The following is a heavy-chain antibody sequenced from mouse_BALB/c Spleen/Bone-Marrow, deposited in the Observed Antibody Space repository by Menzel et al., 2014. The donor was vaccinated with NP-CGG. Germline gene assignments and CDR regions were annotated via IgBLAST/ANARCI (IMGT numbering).Heavy chain of an antibody. J-gene: IGHJ4*01. CDR3: ARYEDGYYDAMDY. CDR2: IGSGGGST. D-gene: IGHD2-3*01. CDR1: GFAFSSYD. Sequence: DVKLVESGGGLVKPGGSLKLSCAASGFAFSSYDMSWVRQTPEKRLEWVAYIGSGGGSTYYPDTVKGRFTISRDNAKNTLYLQMSSLKSEDTTMYYCARYEDGYYDAMDYWGQGTSVTVSS. V-gene: IGHV5-12-1*01.